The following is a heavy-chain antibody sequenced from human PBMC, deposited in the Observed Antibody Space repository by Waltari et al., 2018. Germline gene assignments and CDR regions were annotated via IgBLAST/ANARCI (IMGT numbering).Heavy chain of an antibody. J-gene: IGHJ4*02. CDR1: GFTFSSYA. V-gene: IGHV3-30-3*01. CDR3: ARWGDVDPSYYFDY. Sequence: QVQLVESGGGVVQPGRSLRLSCAASGFTFSSYAMHWVRQAPGKGLEWVAVISYDGSNKYYADSVKGRFTISRDNSKNTLYLQMNSLRAEDTAVYYCARWGDVDPSYYFDYWGQGTLVTVSS. D-gene: IGHD3-16*01. CDR2: ISYDGSNK.